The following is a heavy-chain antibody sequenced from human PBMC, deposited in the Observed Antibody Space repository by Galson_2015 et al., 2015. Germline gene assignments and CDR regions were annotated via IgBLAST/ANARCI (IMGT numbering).Heavy chain of an antibody. J-gene: IGHJ4*02. V-gene: IGHV3-33*01. Sequence: SLRLSCAASGFTFNSYGMHWVRQAPGKGLEWVAVIWYDGSNRDYADSVKGRFTISRDNSKNTLYLQMNSLRAEDTAVYYCAREQQGRFDYWGQGTLVTVSS. D-gene: IGHD7-27*01. CDR2: IWYDGSNR. CDR1: GFTFNSYG. CDR3: AREQQGRFDY.